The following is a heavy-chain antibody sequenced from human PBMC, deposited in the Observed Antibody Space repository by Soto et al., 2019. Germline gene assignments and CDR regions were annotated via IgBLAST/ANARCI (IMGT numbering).Heavy chain of an antibody. CDR2: IRSNDESI. J-gene: IGHJ3*02. V-gene: IGHV3-48*03. Sequence: GGSLRLSCAASGFSFSHYEMNWVRQAPGEGLEWVSNIRSNDESIYYADSVKGRFSMSRDNARNLLYLQMNSIRADDTAVYFCARETTHDAIDIWGQGTMVTVSS. CDR3: ARETTHDAIDI. CDR1: GFSFSHYE.